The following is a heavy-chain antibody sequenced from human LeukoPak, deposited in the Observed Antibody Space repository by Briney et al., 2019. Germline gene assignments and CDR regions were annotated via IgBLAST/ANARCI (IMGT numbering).Heavy chain of an antibody. J-gene: IGHJ5*02. CDR1: GGSINSISYY. Sequence: SETLSLTCTVSGGSINSISYYWGWIRQPPGKGLEWIGTIYYSGTTYYNPSLKSRVTISVDTSKNQFSLKLSSVTAADTAVYYCARGLRLRIVVVPAAMGDWFDPWGQGTLVTVSS. CDR3: ARGLRLRIVVVPAAMGDWFDP. CDR2: IYYSGTT. V-gene: IGHV4-39*01. D-gene: IGHD2-2*01.